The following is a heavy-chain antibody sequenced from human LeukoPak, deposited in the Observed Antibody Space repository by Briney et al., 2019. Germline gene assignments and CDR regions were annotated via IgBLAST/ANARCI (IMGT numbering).Heavy chain of an antibody. CDR3: ARRIAAAVDY. J-gene: IGHJ4*02. CDR1: GGSISSGGYY. V-gene: IGHV4-31*03. CDR2: IYYSGST. Sequence: SETLSLTCTVSGGSISSGGYYWSWIRQHPGKGLEWIGYIYYSGSTYYNPSLKSRVTISVDTSKNQFSLKLSAVTAADTAVYYCARRIAAAVDYWGQGTLVTVSS. D-gene: IGHD6-13*01.